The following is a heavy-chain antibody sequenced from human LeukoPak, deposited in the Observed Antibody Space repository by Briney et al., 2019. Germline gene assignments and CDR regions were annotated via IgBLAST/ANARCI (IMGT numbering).Heavy chain of an antibody. V-gene: IGHV4-30-2*01. J-gene: IGHJ4*02. Sequence: LRLSCAASGFTFSDYYMSWIRQAPGKGLEWIGYIYHSGSTYYNPSLKSRVTISVDRSKNQFSLKLSSVTAADTAVYYCARGRYYFDYWGQGTLVTVSS. CDR1: GFTFSDYY. CDR2: IYHSGST. CDR3: ARGRYYFDY.